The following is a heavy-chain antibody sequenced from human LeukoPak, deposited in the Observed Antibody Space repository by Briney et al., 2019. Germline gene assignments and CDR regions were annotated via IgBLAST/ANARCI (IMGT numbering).Heavy chain of an antibody. V-gene: IGHV3-43*01. J-gene: IGHJ4*02. Sequence: GESLRLSCAASGFTLDDYTMHWVRQAPGKGMEWVSLISWDGGSTYYADSVKGRFTISRDNSKNSLYLQMNSLRTEDTALYYCARAGYDFWSGYFFDYWGQGTLVTVSS. D-gene: IGHD3-3*01. CDR3: ARAGYDFWSGYFFDY. CDR1: GFTLDDYT. CDR2: ISWDGGST.